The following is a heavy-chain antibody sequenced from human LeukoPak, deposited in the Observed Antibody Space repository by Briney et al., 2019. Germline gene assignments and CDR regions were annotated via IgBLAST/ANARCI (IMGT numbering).Heavy chain of an antibody. CDR2: IYYSGST. D-gene: IGHD6-13*01. Sequence: SETLSLTCTVSGGSISSSSYYWGWIRQPPGKGLEWIGSIYYSGSTYYNPSLKSRVTISVDTSKNQFSLKLSPVTAADTAVYYCARVAAAAGTNFDYWGQGTLVTVSS. V-gene: IGHV4-39*07. CDR3: ARVAAAAGTNFDY. CDR1: GGSISSSSYY. J-gene: IGHJ4*02.